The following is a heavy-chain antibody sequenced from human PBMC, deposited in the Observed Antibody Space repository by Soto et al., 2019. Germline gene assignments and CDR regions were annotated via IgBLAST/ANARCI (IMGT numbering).Heavy chain of an antibody. J-gene: IGHJ6*02. V-gene: IGHV4-59*01. CDR3: ARVESIAVAGPLYYYYGKDV. Sequence: SETLSLTCTVSGGSISSYYWSWIRQPPGKGLEWIGYIYYSGSTNYNPSLKSRVTISVDTSKNQFSLKLSSVTAADTAVYYCARVESIAVAGPLYYYYGKDVWGQGTTVTVSS. CDR1: GGSISSYY. CDR2: IYYSGST. D-gene: IGHD6-19*01.